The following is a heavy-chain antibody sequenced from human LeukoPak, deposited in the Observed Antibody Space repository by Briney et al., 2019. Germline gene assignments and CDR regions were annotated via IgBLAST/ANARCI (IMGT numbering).Heavy chain of an antibody. CDR2: ISGSSSNI. CDR3: ARENPPYCSGGTCSDCSFDY. D-gene: IGHD2-15*01. Sequence: GGSLRLSCAASGFSFSTYSMNWVRQAPGKGLEWVSSISGSSSNIYYADSVKGRFTISRDNAKNSLYLQMNSLRGEDTAVYYCARENPPYCSGGTCSDCSFDYWGQGTLVTVSS. V-gene: IGHV3-21*01. J-gene: IGHJ4*02. CDR1: GFSFSTYS.